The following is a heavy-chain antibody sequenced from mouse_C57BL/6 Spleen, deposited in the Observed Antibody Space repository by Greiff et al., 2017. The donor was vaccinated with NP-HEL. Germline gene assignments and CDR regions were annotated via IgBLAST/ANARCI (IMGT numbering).Heavy chain of an antibody. CDR3: ARRTYDYDGASYFDY. J-gene: IGHJ2*01. CDR1: GYTFTSYG. CDR2: IYPRSGNT. V-gene: IGHV1-81*01. Sequence: QVQLQQSGAELARPGASVKLSCKASGYTFTSYGISWVKQRTGQGLEWIGEIYPRSGNTYYNEKFKGKATLTADKSSSTAYMELRSLTSEDSAVYFCARRTYDYDGASYFDYWGQGTTLTVSS. D-gene: IGHD2-4*01.